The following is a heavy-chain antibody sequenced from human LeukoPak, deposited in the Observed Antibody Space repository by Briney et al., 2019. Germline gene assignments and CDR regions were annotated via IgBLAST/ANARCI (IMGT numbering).Heavy chain of an antibody. J-gene: IGHJ4*02. CDR1: GGSISSGGYY. V-gene: IGHV4-31*03. CDR3: AREGVTYYFDY. Sequence: SETLSLTCTVSGGSISSGGYYWSWIRQHPGKGLEWIGYIYYSGSTYYNPSLKSRVTISVDTSENQFSLKLSSVTAADTAVYYCAREGVTYYFDYWGQGTLVTVSS. D-gene: IGHD3-10*01. CDR2: IYYSGST.